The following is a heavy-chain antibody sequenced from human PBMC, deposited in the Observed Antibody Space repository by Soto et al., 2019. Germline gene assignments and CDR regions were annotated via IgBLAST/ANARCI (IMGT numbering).Heavy chain of an antibody. CDR2: INAGNGNT. CDR1: GYTFTSYA. V-gene: IGHV1-3*01. Sequence: GASVKVSGKASGYTFTSYAMHWVRQAPGQRLEWMGWINAGNGNTKYSQKFQGRVTITRDTSASTAYMELSSLRSEDTAVYYCARDLGYCSGGSCYRGLNWFDPWGQGTLVTVSS. D-gene: IGHD2-15*01. J-gene: IGHJ5*02. CDR3: ARDLGYCSGGSCYRGLNWFDP.